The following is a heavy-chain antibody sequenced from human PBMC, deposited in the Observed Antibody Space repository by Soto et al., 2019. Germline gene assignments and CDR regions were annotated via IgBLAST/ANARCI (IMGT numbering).Heavy chain of an antibody. J-gene: IGHJ6*02. V-gene: IGHV6-1*01. Sequence: SQTLSLTCAISGDSVSSNSAAWNWIRQSPSRGLEWLGRTYYRSKWYNDYAVSVKSRITINPDTSKNQFSLQLNSVTPEDTAVYYCARATTIRFLERSSPPHGMDVWGQGTTVTVSS. CDR3: ARATTIRFLERSSPPHGMDV. CDR1: GDSVSSNSAA. D-gene: IGHD3-3*01. CDR2: TYYRSKWYN.